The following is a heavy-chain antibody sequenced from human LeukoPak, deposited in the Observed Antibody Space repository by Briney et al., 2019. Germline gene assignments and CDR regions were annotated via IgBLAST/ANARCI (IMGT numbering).Heavy chain of an antibody. D-gene: IGHD2-15*01. CDR1: GFTFSSYG. CDR3: ARDREGYCSGGSCFDAFDI. V-gene: IGHV3-33*01. CDR2: IWYDGSNE. J-gene: IGHJ3*02. Sequence: GGSLRLSCAASGFTFSSYGMHWVRQAPGKGLEWVAVIWYDGSNEYYADSVKGRFTISRDNSKNTLYLQMNSLRAEDTAVYYCARDREGYCSGGSCFDAFDIWGQGTIVTVSS.